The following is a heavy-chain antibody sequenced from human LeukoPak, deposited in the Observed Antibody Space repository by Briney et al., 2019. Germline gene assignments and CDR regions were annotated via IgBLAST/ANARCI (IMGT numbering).Heavy chain of an antibody. CDR2: ISGSGGST. V-gene: IGHV3-23*01. CDR3: VKAGEKLYNYFDY. Sequence: GGSLRLSCAASGFTFSSYAMSWVRQAPGKGLEWVSAISGSGGSTYYADSVKGRFTISRDNSKNTLYLQMNSLRAEDTAVYYCVKAGEKLYNYFDYWGQGTLVTVFS. J-gene: IGHJ4*02. D-gene: IGHD7-27*01. CDR1: GFTFSSYA.